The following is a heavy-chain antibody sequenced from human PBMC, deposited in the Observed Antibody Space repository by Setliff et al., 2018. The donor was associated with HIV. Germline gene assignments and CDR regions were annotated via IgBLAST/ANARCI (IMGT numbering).Heavy chain of an antibody. J-gene: IGHJ4*02. CDR3: ARIYNYVWGTYRNFDY. CDR2: IRFGGSNK. D-gene: IGHD3-16*02. CDR1: GFTFSTFG. V-gene: IGHV3-30*02. Sequence: GGSLRLSCAASGFTFSTFGLHWVRQAPGKGLEWVAFIRFGGSNKYYADSVKGRFTISRDNSKNTQYLQMNSLRAEDTAVYYCARIYNYVWGTYRNFDYWGQGTLVTVSS.